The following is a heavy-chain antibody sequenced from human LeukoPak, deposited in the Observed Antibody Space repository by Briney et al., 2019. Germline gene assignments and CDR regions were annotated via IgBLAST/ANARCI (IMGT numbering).Heavy chain of an antibody. Sequence: GGSLRLSCAASGFTFSSYRMNWVRQAPGKGLEWVSSISSSSSYIYYADSVKGRFTISRENAKNSLYLQMNSLRAEDTAVYYCAKPAPYYYDSSGFTRSPFDYWGQGTLVTVSS. D-gene: IGHD3-22*01. CDR1: GFTFSSYR. J-gene: IGHJ4*02. CDR3: AKPAPYYYDSSGFTRSPFDY. CDR2: ISSSSSYI. V-gene: IGHV3-21*01.